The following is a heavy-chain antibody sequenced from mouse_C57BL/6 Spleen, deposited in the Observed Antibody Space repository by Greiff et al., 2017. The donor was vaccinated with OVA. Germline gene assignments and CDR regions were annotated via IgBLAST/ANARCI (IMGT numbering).Heavy chain of an antibody. CDR3: ASTTVVATGYFDV. CDR1: GYTFTSYW. Sequence: QVQLQQSGAELAKPGASVKLSCKASGYTFTSYWMHWVKQRPGQGLEWIGYINPSSGYTKYNQKFKDKATLTADKSSSTAYMQLSSLTYEDSAVYYCASTTVVATGYFDVWGTGTTVTVSS. D-gene: IGHD1-1*01. CDR2: INPSSGYT. V-gene: IGHV1-7*01. J-gene: IGHJ1*03.